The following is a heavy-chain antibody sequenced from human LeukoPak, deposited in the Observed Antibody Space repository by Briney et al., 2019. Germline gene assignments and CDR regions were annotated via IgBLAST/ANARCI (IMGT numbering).Heavy chain of an antibody. D-gene: IGHD3-3*01. V-gene: IGHV3-11*01. Sequence: GGSLRLSCAASGFTFSDYYMSWIRQAPGKGLEWVSYISSSGSTIYYADSVKGRFTISRDNAKNSLYLQMNSLRAEDTAVYYCARDRKTRFLGSSWFDPWGQGTLVTVSS. CDR3: ARDRKTRFLGSSWFDP. CDR2: ISSSGSTI. CDR1: GFTFSDYY. J-gene: IGHJ5*02.